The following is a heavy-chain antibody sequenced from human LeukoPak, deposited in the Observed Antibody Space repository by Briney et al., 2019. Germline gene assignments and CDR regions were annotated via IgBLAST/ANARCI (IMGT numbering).Heavy chain of an antibody. CDR1: GFTFSKYT. V-gene: IGHV3-23*01. CDR2: ITGSGAVT. CDR3: AKDPNGDYLGAFDS. D-gene: IGHD4-17*01. J-gene: IGHJ3*02. Sequence: GGSLRLSCATSGFTFSKYTLIWVRQAPERGLQWVSAITGSGAVTYYEDSVKGRFTISRDNSKNTLYLQMSSLRVEDTAIYYCAKDPNGDYLGAFDSWGQGTMVTVSS.